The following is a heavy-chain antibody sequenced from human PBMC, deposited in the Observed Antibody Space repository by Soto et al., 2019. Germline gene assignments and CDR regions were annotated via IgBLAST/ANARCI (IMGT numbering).Heavy chain of an antibody. CDR1: GGTFSSYT. V-gene: IGHV1-69*08. CDR3: ARDQGYYGSGSYGKGYYYYYMDV. J-gene: IGHJ6*03. CDR2: IIPIPGIA. D-gene: IGHD3-10*01. Sequence: QVQLVQSGAEVKKPGSSVKVSCKASGGTFSSYTISWVRQAPGQGLEWMGRIIPIPGIANYAQKFQGRVTITADNSTSTAYMELSSLRSEDTAVYYCARDQGYYGSGSYGKGYYYYYMDVWGKGTTVTVSS.